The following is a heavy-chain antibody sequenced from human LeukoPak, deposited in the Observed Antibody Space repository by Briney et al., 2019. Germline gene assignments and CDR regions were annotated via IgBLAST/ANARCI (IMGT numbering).Heavy chain of an antibody. D-gene: IGHD3-22*01. CDR3: AKRGVVIRVILVGFHKEAYYFDS. V-gene: IGHV3-23*01. CDR2: ISDSGGRT. J-gene: IGHJ4*02. CDR1: GITLSNYG. Sequence: GSLRLSCAVSGITLSNYGMSWVRQAPGKGLEWVAGISDSGGRTNCADSVKGRFTISRDNSKNTLYLQMNSLRAEDTAVYFCAKRGVVIRVILVGFHKEAYYFDSWGQGALVTVSS.